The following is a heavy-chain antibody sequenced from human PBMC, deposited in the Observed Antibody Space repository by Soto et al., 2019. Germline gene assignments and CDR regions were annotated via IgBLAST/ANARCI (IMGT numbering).Heavy chain of an antibody. Sequence: SETLSLTCTVSGDSISSSNYFWAWIRLPPGKGLEWIGSLYYSGPSYFNPSLKSRVTVAVDTSKNQFSLQLTSVTAADTAVYYCARHYNSAWYFQHWGQGTLVTVSS. CDR1: GDSISSSNYF. J-gene: IGHJ1*01. D-gene: IGHD6-19*01. V-gene: IGHV4-39*01. CDR3: ARHYNSAWYFQH. CDR2: LYYSGPS.